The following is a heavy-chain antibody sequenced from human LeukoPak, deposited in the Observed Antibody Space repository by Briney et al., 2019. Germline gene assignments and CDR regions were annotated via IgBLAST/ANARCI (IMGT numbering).Heavy chain of an antibody. V-gene: IGHV4-34*01. CDR3: ARRVTMVRGVSAFDI. J-gene: IGHJ3*02. Sequence: TLSLTCAVYGGSFSGYYWSWIRQPPGKGLEWIGEINHSGSTNYNPSLKSRVTISVDTSKNQFSLKLSSVTAADTAVYYCARRVTMVRGVSAFDIWGQGTMATVSS. CDR2: INHSGST. D-gene: IGHD3-10*01. CDR1: GGSFSGYY.